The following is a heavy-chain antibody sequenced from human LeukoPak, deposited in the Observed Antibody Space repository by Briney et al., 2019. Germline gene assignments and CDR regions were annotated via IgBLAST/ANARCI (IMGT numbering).Heavy chain of an antibody. V-gene: IGHV1-69*13. CDR1: GGTFSSYA. J-gene: IGHJ4*02. CDR3: ARESYDTTGTMLFDY. CDR2: IIPIFGTA. Sequence: SVKVSCKASGGTFSSYAISWVRQAPGQGLEWMGGIIPIFGTANYAQKFQGRVTITADESTSTAYMELSSLRSEDTAVYYCARESYDTTGTMLFDYWGQGTLVTVSS. D-gene: IGHD1-1*01.